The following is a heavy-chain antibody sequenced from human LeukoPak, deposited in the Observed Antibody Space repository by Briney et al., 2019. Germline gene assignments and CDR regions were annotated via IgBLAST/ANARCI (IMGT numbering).Heavy chain of an antibody. CDR1: GFTFNSYA. Sequence: GGSLRLSCAASGFTFNSYAMNWVRQAPGKGLEWVSAISGSGGSTYYADSVKGRSTISRDNSKNTLYLQMNSLRAEDTAVYYCAKSTSNYYGSGPDIWGQGTMVTVSS. D-gene: IGHD3-10*01. J-gene: IGHJ3*02. V-gene: IGHV3-23*01. CDR2: ISGSGGST. CDR3: AKSTSNYYGSGPDI.